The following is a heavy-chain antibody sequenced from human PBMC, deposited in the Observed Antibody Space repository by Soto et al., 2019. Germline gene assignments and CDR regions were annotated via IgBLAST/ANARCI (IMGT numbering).Heavy chain of an antibody. Sequence: QVQLQESGPGLVKPSETLSLTCTVYGGSVSSGSYYWSWIRQPPGKGLEWIGYIYYSGSTNYNPSLKSRDTISVDTSKNQFSLKLSSVTASDTAVYYWAREQIRCLGRMDVWGQGTTVTVSS. CDR2: IYYSGST. V-gene: IGHV4-61*01. CDR3: AREQIRCLGRMDV. D-gene: IGHD3-3*01. J-gene: IGHJ6*02. CDR1: GGSVSSGSYY.